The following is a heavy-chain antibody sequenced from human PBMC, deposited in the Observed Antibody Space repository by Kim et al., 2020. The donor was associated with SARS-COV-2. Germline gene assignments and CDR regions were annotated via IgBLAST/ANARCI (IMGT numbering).Heavy chain of an antibody. CDR2: T. CDR3: GDYHGAGSHYTY. D-gene: IGHD3-10*01. V-gene: IGHV3-23*05. Sequence: TNYADSVKGRFTNSRDNSQNQLYLQMHSLRAEDTAEYYCGDYHGAGSHYTYWGQGTLVTVSS. J-gene: IGHJ4*02.